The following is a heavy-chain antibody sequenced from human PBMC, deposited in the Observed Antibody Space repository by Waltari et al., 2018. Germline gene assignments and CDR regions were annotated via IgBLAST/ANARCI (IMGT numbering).Heavy chain of an antibody. CDR1: GYPFNDYY. CDR2: IRPNRGGT. J-gene: IGHJ4*02. V-gene: IGHV1-2*02. Sequence: QVQLVQSGAEVKKPGASVKVSCEASGYPFNDYYIHWVRQAPGQGLEWMGKIRPNRGGTTYAQKFQGRVTMTRDTSISTAYMDLTGLQSDDTAVYYCTRARVAAIGSDFDYWGQGTLVTVSS. D-gene: IGHD6-13*01. CDR3: TRARVAAIGSDFDY.